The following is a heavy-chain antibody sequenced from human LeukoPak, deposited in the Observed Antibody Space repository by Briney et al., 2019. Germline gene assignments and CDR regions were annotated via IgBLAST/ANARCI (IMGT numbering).Heavy chain of an antibody. CDR2: IYYSEST. CDR3: ATNPVYCSSTSCYSFDY. J-gene: IGHJ4*02. CDR1: GGSIISYH. V-gene: IGHV4-59*01. Sequence: SETLSLTCTVSGGSIISYHWSWLRQPPGRGLEGIGYIYYSESTNYNPSLKSRGTISVDTSKNQFSLKPSSVTAADTAVYYCATNPVYCSSTSCYSFDYWGQGTLVTVSS. D-gene: IGHD2-2*01.